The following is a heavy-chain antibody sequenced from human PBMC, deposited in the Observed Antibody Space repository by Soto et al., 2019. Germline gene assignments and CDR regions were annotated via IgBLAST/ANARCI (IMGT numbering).Heavy chain of an antibody. V-gene: IGHV3-23*01. CDR1: GFTVSSDA. Sequence: GGSLRLSCTASGFTVSSDAMSWVRQAPGKGLDWVSAISGSGGGTYYADSVKGRFTISRDNSKNTLYLQMNSLRADDTAVYYCAKEVRGSGSSSVDYWGQGTQGTVS. J-gene: IGHJ4*02. CDR2: ISGSGGGT. D-gene: IGHD3-10*01. CDR3: AKEVRGSGSSSVDY.